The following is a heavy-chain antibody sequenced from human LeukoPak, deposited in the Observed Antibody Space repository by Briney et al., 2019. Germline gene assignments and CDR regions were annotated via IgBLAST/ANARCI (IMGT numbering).Heavy chain of an antibody. CDR3: AKGAGPPWFDP. CDR2: VNHSGST. CDR1: GESFSGHY. V-gene: IGHV4-34*01. J-gene: IGHJ5*02. D-gene: IGHD6-19*01. Sequence: SETLSLTCAVSGESFSGHYWSWIRQTPGKGLEWIGEVNHSGSTNYNPSLKSRVTISIDTSKNQFSLKLSSVTAADTAVYYCAKGAGPPWFDPWGQGTLVTVSS.